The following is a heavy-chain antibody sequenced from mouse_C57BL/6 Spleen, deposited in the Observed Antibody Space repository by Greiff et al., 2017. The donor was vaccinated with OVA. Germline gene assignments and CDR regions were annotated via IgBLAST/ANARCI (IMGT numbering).Heavy chain of an antibody. CDR2: IYPGDGDT. D-gene: IGHD3-2*02. V-gene: IGHV1-80*01. Sequence: VQLQESGAELVKPGASVKISCKASGYAFSSYWMNWVKQRPGKGLEWIGQIYPGDGDTNYNGKFKGKATLTADKSSSTAYMQLSSLTSEDSAVYFCARWDSSGYVRTYWGQGTLVTVSA. J-gene: IGHJ3*01. CDR1: GYAFSSYW. CDR3: ARWDSSGYVRTY.